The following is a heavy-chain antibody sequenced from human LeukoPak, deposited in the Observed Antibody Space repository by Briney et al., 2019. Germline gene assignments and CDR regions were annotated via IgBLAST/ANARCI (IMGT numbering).Heavy chain of an antibody. J-gene: IGHJ4*02. V-gene: IGHV3-23*01. CDR2: ISGSGGST. CDR1: GFTFSSYA. CDR3: ARDCSSTSCYGY. Sequence: PGGSLRLSCAASGFTFSSYAMSWVRQAPGKGLEWVSAISGSGGSTYYADSVKGRFTISRDNAKNSLYLQMNSLRAEDTAVYYCARDCSSTSCYGYWGQGTLVTVSS. D-gene: IGHD2-2*01.